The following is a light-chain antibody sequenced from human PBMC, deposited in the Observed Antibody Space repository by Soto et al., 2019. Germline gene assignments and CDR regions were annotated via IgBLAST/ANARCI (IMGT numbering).Light chain of an antibody. CDR1: NSNIGSNT. CDR2: SNN. J-gene: IGLJ2*01. CDR3: ASWDDSLNGVV. Sequence: LTQPPSASGTPGQRVTISCSGSNSNIGSNTVNWYQQLPGTAPKLLIYSNNQRPSGVPGRFSDSKSGTSASLAISGLQSEDEADYYCASWDDSLNGVVFGGGTKVTVL. V-gene: IGLV1-44*01.